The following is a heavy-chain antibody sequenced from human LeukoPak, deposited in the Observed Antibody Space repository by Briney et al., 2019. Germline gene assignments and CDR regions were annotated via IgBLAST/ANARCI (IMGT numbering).Heavy chain of an antibody. V-gene: IGHV1-24*01. CDR3: TTEGGVVPAALPDY. D-gene: IGHD2-2*01. Sequence: ASVKVSCKVSGYTLTELSMHWVRQAPGKGLEWMGGFDPEDGETIYTQKFQGRVTMTEDTSTDTAYMELSSLRSEDTAVYYCTTEGGVVPAALPDYWGQGTLVTVSS. CDR2: FDPEDGET. CDR1: GYTLTELS. J-gene: IGHJ4*02.